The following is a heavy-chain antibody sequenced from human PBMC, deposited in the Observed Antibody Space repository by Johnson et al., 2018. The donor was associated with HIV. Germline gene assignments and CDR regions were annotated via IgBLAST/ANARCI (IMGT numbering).Heavy chain of an antibody. CDR2: IKQDGSEK. Sequence: VQLVESGGGVVQPGRSLRLSCAASGFTFSSYWMSWVRQAPGKGLEWVANIKQDGSEKYYVDSVKGRFTISRDNAKNSLYLQMNSLRAEDTAVNYCASTANEAFDIWGQGTMVTVSS. CDR1: GFTFSSYW. CDR3: ASTANEAFDI. J-gene: IGHJ3*02. V-gene: IGHV3-7*01.